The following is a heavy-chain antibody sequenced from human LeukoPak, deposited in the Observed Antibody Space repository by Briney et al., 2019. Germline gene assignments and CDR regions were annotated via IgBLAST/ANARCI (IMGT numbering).Heavy chain of an antibody. D-gene: IGHD1-26*01. CDR1: GGSISSRSYY. J-gene: IGHJ4*02. CDR2: IYYSGST. V-gene: IGHV4-61*01. Sequence: SETLSLTCTVSGGSISSRSYYWSWIRKPPGKGLEWIGHIYYSGSTSYNPSLKSRLTISADTSKTQFSLKLSSVTAADTAVYYCARGGSTAFDYWGQGTLVTVAS. CDR3: ARGGSTAFDY.